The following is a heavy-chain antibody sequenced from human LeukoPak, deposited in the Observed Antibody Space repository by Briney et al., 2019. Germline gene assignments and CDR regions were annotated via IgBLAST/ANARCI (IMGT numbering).Heavy chain of an antibody. D-gene: IGHD4-17*01. CDR3: ARDGDDYGDSQPNFDY. CDR1: GFTFSSYG. V-gene: IGHV3-33*01. J-gene: IGHJ4*02. CDR2: IWYDGSNK. Sequence: GGSLRLSCAASGFTFSSYGMHWVRQAPGKGLEWVAVIWYDGSNKYYADSVKGRFTISRDNSKNTLYLQMSSLRAEDTAVYYCARDGDDYGDSQPNFDYWGQGTLVTVSS.